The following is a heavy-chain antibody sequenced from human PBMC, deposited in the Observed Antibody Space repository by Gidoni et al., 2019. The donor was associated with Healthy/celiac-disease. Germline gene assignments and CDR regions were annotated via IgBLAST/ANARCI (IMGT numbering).Heavy chain of an antibody. Sequence: QVQLVESGGGVVPPGRSLSLSCAASGFTFSSYGMHWVRQAPGKGLEWVAVIWYDGRNKYYADSVKGRFTISGDNSKNTLYLQMNSLRAEDTAVYYCARDEQQLGNWFDPWGQGTLVTVSS. V-gene: IGHV3-33*01. CDR3: ARDEQQLGNWFDP. CDR1: GFTFSSYG. CDR2: IWYDGRNK. D-gene: IGHD6-13*01. J-gene: IGHJ5*02.